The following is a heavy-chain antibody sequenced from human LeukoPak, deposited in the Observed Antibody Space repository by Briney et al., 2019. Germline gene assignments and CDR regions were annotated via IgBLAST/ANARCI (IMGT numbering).Heavy chain of an antibody. V-gene: IGHV3-23*01. CDR3: AKDARVSRGYYYDGQLDY. J-gene: IGHJ4*02. CDR1: GFSLSSYA. CDR2: ISGSGGST. Sequence: GGSLRLSCAASGFSLSSYAMSWVRQAPGKGLEWVSAISGSGGSTYYADSVKGRFTISRDNSKKTLYLQMNSLRAEDTAVYYCAKDARVSRGYYYDGQLDYWGQGVLVTVSS. D-gene: IGHD3-22*01.